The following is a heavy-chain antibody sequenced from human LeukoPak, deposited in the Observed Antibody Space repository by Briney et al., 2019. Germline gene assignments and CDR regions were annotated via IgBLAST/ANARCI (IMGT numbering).Heavy chain of an antibody. CDR1: GFTFSNPW. CDR3: TTEMAKGAFDI. CDR2: IKSKTDGGTT. Sequence: GGSLRLSCAASGFTFSNPWMSWVRQAPGKGLEWVGRIKSKTDGGTTDYAAPVKGRFTISRDDSKNTLYLQMNSLKTEDTAVYYCTTEMAKGAFDIWGQGTMVTVSS. V-gene: IGHV3-15*01. J-gene: IGHJ3*02. D-gene: IGHD5-24*01.